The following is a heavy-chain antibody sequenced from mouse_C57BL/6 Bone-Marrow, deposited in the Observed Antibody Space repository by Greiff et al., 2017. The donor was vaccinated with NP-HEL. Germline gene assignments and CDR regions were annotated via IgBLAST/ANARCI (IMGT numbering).Heavy chain of an antibody. J-gene: IGHJ1*03. CDR1: GFSLTSYG. CDR2: IWSDGST. D-gene: IGHD2-4*01. CDR3: ARHEGDYDEGYWYFDV. Sequence: VQLQESGPGLVAPSQSLSITCTVSGFSLTSYGVHWVRQPPGKGLEWLVVIWSDGSTTYNSALKSRLSISKDNSKSQVFLKMNSLQTDDTAMYYCARHEGDYDEGYWYFDVWGTGTTVTVSS. V-gene: IGHV2-6-1*01.